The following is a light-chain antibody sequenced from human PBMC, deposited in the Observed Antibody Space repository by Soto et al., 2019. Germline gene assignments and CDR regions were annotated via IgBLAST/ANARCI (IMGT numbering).Light chain of an antibody. V-gene: IGKV1-6*01. CDR2: AAS. CDR3: QQANSFPLT. CDR1: QAISVD. J-gene: IGKJ4*01. Sequence: AIQMTQSPSSLSASVGDRVTITCRASQAISVDLAWYQQKPGKGPKLLIYAASSLHSGVPSRFSGSGSGTDFTLTISSLQPEDFATYYCQQANSFPLTFGGGTKVDIK.